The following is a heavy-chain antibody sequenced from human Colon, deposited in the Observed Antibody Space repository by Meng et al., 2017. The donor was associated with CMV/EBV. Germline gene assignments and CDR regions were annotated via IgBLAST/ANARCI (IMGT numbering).Heavy chain of an antibody. CDR2: IKQDGSEK. V-gene: IGHV3-7*01. J-gene: IGHJ5*02. D-gene: IGHD1-26*01. CDR3: ASHSGA. CDR1: GFTFTSYS. Sequence: GGSLRLSCVASGFTFTSYSMNWVRQAPGKGLEWVAHIKQDGSEKNYVDSVKGRFTISRDNAKRSLYLQVNSLRADDTAMYYCASHSGAWGRGTLVTVSS.